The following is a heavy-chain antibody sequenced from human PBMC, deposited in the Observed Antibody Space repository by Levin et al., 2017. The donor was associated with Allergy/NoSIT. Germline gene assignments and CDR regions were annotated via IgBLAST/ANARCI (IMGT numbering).Heavy chain of an antibody. CDR3: AKAHFAGGWAPYYYYYYGMDV. V-gene: IGHV3-23*01. D-gene: IGHD6-19*01. CDR1: GFTFRSYA. Sequence: PGGSLRLSCAASGFTFRSYAMSWVRQSPGKGLEWVSSISYDGGSTYYPDSVKGRFIISRDDSKNKLYLQMSSLRAEDTALYYCAKAHFAGGWAPYYYYYYGMDVWGQGTTVTVSS. CDR2: ISYDGGST. J-gene: IGHJ6*02.